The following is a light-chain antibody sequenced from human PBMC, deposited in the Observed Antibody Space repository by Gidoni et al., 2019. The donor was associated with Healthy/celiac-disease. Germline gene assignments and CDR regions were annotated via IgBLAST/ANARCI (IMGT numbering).Light chain of an antibody. CDR2: KDS. Sequence: SYDLTQPPSASVSPGQTARITCSGDAVPKQYAHWYQQKPGQAPVLVIYKDSERPSGIPERFSGSSSGTTVTLTISGVQAEDEADYYCQSADSSGTYRVFGGGTKLTVL. CDR1: AVPKQY. CDR3: QSADSSGTYRV. J-gene: IGLJ2*01. V-gene: IGLV3-25*03.